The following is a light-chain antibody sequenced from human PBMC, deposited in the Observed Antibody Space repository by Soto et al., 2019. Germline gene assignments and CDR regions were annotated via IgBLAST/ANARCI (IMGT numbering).Light chain of an antibody. CDR2: KVS. CDR3: MPAKHSHWT. Sequence: DIVMPQTPLSSPVTLGQAASISCRSSQSLVHSDGNTYLSWYQQRPGQPPRLLIYKVSDRFSGVPDRFSGSGAGTDFTLTISRVEAEAGGVYYCMPAKHSHWTFGQGTKVEIK. V-gene: IGKV2-24*01. J-gene: IGKJ1*01. CDR1: QSLVHSDGNTY.